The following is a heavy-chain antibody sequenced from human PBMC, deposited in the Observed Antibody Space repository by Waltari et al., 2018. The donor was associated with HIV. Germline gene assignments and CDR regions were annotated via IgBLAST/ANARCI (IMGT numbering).Heavy chain of an antibody. Sequence: EVHLEQSGAEVKKPGESLKISCKASGYTFTRYWIGWVRQMPGKGLEWRGIIYPGDSDTRYSPAFQGQVTISADKSITTVYLQWSTLKASDTAIYYCARHVRVLQPTVAIGGMDVWGQGTSVTVSS. CDR2: IYPGDSDT. CDR3: ARHVRVLQPTVAIGGMDV. J-gene: IGHJ6*02. V-gene: IGHV5-51*01. CDR1: GYTFTRYW. D-gene: IGHD2-21*01.